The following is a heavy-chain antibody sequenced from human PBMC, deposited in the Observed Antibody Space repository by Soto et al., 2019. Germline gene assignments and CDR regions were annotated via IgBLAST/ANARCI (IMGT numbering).Heavy chain of an antibody. CDR1: VGSISSGGYY. V-gene: IGHV4-39*01. CDR3: ARHLTPFFFDY. Sequence: SETLSLTCTVSVGSISSGGYYWSWIRQHPGKGLEWIGYIYYSGSTYYNPSLKSRVTISVDTSKNQFSLKLSSVTAADTAVYYCARHLTPFFFDYWGQGTLVTVSS. CDR2: IYYSGST. D-gene: IGHD3-3*01. J-gene: IGHJ4*02.